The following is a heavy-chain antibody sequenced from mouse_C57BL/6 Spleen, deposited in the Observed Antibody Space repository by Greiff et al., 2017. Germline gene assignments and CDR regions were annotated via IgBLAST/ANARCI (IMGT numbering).Heavy chain of an antibody. CDR1: GFTFSDYG. CDR2: ISSGSSTI. CDR3: ARGDHYGGYCDV. J-gene: IGHJ1*03. Sequence: EVKVVESGGGLVKPGGSLKLSCAASGFTFSDYGMHWVRQAPETGLEWVAYISSGSSTIYYADTVKGRFTISRDNAKNTLFLQMTSLRSEDTAMYYCARGDHYGGYCDVWGTGTTVTVSS. V-gene: IGHV5-17*01. D-gene: IGHD1-1*01.